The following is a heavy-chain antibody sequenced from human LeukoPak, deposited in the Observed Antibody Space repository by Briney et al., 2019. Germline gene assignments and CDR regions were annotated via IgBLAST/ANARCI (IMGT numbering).Heavy chain of an antibody. D-gene: IGHD3-22*01. CDR3: ARGAWGDITMIP. Sequence: ASVKVSCTASGYTFTSYDINWVRQATGQGLEWMGWMNPNSGNTGYAQKFQGRVTMTRNTSISTAYMERSSLRSEDTAVYYCARGAWGDITMIPWGQGTLVTVSS. CDR2: MNPNSGNT. CDR1: GYTFTSYD. V-gene: IGHV1-8*01. J-gene: IGHJ5*02.